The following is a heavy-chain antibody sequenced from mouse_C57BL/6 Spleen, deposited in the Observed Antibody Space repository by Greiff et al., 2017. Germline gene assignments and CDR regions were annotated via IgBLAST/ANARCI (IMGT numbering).Heavy chain of an antibody. D-gene: IGHD1-1*01. CDR2: INPNNGGT. Sequence: DVQLQESGPELVKPGASVKIPCKASGYTFTDYNMDWVKQSHGKSLEWIGDINPNNGGTIYNQKFKGKATLTVDKSSSTAYMELRSLTSEDTAVYYCARWGITRQAKDYWGQGTSVTGAS. J-gene: IGHJ4*01. V-gene: IGHV1-18*01. CDR3: ARWGITRQAKDY. CDR1: GYTFTDYN.